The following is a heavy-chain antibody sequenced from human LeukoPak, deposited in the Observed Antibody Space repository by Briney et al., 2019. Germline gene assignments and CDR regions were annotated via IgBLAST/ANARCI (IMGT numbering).Heavy chain of an antibody. CDR3: ARAQCSSTSCHPILDY. V-gene: IGHV3-33*01. CDR1: GFTFSSYG. J-gene: IGHJ4*02. CDR2: IWYDGSNK. Sequence: GRSLRLSCAASGFTFSSYGMHWVRQASGKGLEWVAVIWYDGSNKYYADSVKGRFTISRDNSKNTLYLQMNSLRAEDTAVYYCARAQCSSTSCHPILDYWGQGTLVTVSS. D-gene: IGHD2-2*01.